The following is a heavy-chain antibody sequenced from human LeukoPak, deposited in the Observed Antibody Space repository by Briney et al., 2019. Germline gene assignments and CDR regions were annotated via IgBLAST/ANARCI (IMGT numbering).Heavy chain of an antibody. Sequence: PGGSLRLSCAASEFTFTSYELNWVRQAPGKGLEWVSYISSSGNTISYADSVKARFTISRDNAKNSLYLQMNSLRAEDTAVYYCARDSYGSGSLDYWGQGTLVTVSS. V-gene: IGHV3-48*03. CDR2: ISSSGNTI. J-gene: IGHJ4*02. CDR1: EFTFTSYE. D-gene: IGHD3-10*01. CDR3: ARDSYGSGSLDY.